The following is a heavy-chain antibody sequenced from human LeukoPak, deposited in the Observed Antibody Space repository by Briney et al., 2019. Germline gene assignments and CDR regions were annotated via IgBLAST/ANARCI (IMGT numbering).Heavy chain of an antibody. J-gene: IGHJ2*01. CDR2: IYYSGST. V-gene: IGHV4-39*01. CDR1: GFTFSSYS. Sequence: GSLRLSCAASGFTFSSYSMNWIRQPPGKGLEWIGSIYYSGSTYYNPSLKSRVTISVDTSKNQFSLKLSSVTAADTAVYYCARRRVTYWYFDLWGRGTLVNVSS. CDR3: ARRRVTYWYFDL.